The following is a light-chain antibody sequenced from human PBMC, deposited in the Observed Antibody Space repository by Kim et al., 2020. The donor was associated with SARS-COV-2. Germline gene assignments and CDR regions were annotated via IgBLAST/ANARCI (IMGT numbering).Light chain of an antibody. Sequence: SYELTQPPSVSVAPGKTARITCGGNNIGSKSVHWYQQKPGQAPVLVIYYDSDRPSGIPERFSGSNSGNTATLTISRVGAGDEADYYCQVWDSSSDHPYV. CDR3: QVWDSSSDHPYV. V-gene: IGLV3-21*04. CDR1: NIGSKS. CDR2: YDS. J-gene: IGLJ1*01.